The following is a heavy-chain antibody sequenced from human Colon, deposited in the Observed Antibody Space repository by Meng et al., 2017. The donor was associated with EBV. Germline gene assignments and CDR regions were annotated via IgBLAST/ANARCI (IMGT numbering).Heavy chain of an antibody. J-gene: IGHJ4*02. CDR2: IYRGGGT. V-gene: IGHV4-4*02. CDR3: ARVRVIPAAVGFDY. Sequence: QGRLQGAGPVLVEPSGALSPTCAVSGGSLSNSDWWSVLRQPPGKGLEWIGEIYRGGGTNYNPSFKSRVTISVDTSNNHFSLKLSYVTAADTAVYYCARVRVIPAAVGFDYWGQGTLVTVSS. D-gene: IGHD2-2*01. CDR1: GGSLSNSDW.